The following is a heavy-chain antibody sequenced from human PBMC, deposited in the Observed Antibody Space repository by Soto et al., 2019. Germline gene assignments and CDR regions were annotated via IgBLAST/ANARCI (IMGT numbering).Heavy chain of an antibody. CDR1: GGTFSSYA. V-gene: IGHV1-69*06. CDR3: ARGTTYYYDSSGYPYYFDY. CDR2: IIPIFGTA. Sequence: QVQLVQSGAEVKKPGSSVKVSCKASGGTFSSYAISWVRQAPGQGLEWMGGIIPIFGTANYAQKFQGRVTITADKSTSTAYMELSSLRSEDTAVYYCARGTTYYYDSSGYPYYFDYWGQGTLVTVSS. D-gene: IGHD3-22*01. J-gene: IGHJ4*02.